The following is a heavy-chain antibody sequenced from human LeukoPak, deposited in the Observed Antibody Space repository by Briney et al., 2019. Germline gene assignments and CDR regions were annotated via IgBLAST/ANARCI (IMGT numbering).Heavy chain of an antibody. CDR3: ARDRWELRGEFVY. V-gene: IGHV3-21*01. Sequence: PGGSLRLSCAASGFVFSGYSMNWVRQAPGKGLEWVSSIGSSSSSIYYADSVKGRFTISRDNAKNSLYLQMNSLRAEDTAVYYCARDRWELRGEFVYWGQGTLVTVSS. CDR2: IGSSSSSI. D-gene: IGHD1-26*01. J-gene: IGHJ4*02. CDR1: GFVFSGYS.